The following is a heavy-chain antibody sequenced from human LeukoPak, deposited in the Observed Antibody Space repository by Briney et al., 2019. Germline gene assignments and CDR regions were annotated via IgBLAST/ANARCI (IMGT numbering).Heavy chain of an antibody. V-gene: IGHV1-69*13. J-gene: IGHJ4*02. D-gene: IGHD4-17*01. CDR1: GGTFSSYA. CDR3: ARPPIYGDYYYFDY. Sequence: ASVKVSCKASGGTFSSYATSWVRQAPGQGLEWMGGIIPIFGTANYAQKFQGRVTITADESTSTAYMELSSLRSEDTAVYYCARPPIYGDYYYFDYWGQGTLVTVSS. CDR2: IIPIFGTA.